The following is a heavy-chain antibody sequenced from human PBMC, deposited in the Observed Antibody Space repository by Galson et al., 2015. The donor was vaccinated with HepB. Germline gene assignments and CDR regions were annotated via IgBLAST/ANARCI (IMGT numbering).Heavy chain of an antibody. CDR1: GGTFSSYA. CDR3: ASCAGYNWNYCVY. D-gene: IGHD1-20*01. V-gene: IGHV1-69*13. CDR2: IIPIFGTA. J-gene: IGHJ4*02. Sequence: SVKVSCKASGGTFSSYAISWVRQAPGQGLEWMGGIIPIFGTANYAQKFQGRVTITADESTSIAYMELSSLRSEDTAVYYCASCAGYNWNYCVYWGQGTLVTVSS.